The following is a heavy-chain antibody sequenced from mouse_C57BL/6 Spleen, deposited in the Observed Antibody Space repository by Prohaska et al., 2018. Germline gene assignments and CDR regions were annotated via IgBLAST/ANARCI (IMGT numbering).Heavy chain of an antibody. CDR3: ARTPYDYDGEGWYFDV. Sequence: DVQLQESGPGLVKPSQSLSLTCSVTGYSITSGYYWNWIRQFPGNKLEWMGYISYDGSNNYNPSLKNRISITRDTSKNQFFLKLNSVTTEDTATYYCARTPYDYDGEGWYFDVWGTGTTVTVSS. CDR1: GYSITSGYY. V-gene: IGHV3-6*01. J-gene: IGHJ1*03. D-gene: IGHD2-4*01. CDR2: ISYDGSN.